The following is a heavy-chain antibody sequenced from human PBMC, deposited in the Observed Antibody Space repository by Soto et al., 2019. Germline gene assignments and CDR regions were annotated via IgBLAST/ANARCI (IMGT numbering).Heavy chain of an antibody. J-gene: IGHJ4*02. CDR3: ARDRSYYDSSGSYSPPY. CDR1: GFTFSSYA. D-gene: IGHD3-22*01. V-gene: IGHV3-23*01. Sequence: GGSLRLSCAASGFTFSSYAMNWVRQAPGKGLDWVSAISGSAATTHFADSVKGRFTISRDNSKNTLYLQMNSLRAEDTAVYYCARDRSYYDSSGSYSPPYWGQGTLVTVSS. CDR2: ISGSAATT.